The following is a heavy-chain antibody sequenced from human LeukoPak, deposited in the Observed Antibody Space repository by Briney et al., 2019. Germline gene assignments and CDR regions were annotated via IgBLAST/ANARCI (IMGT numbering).Heavy chain of an antibody. J-gene: IGHJ3*02. CDR1: GYTFTSYD. D-gene: IGHD1-26*01. CDR3: AREDDTGRYMGDDAFDI. V-gene: IGHV1-69*06. Sequence: SVKVSCKASGYTFTSYDFNWVRQAPGQGLEWMGGIIPMSDTANYPQKFRGRLTITADIPTSTVYMELSSLRSEDTAVYYCAREDDTGRYMGDDAFDIWGQGTMVTVSS. CDR2: IIPMSDTA.